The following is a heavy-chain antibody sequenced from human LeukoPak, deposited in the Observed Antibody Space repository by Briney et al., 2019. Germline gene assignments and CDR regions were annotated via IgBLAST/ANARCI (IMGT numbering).Heavy chain of an antibody. Sequence: GGSLRLSCGASGFTFSSYAMSWVRQAPGKGLEWVSAISDSGGDIEYADSVKGRFTISRDNSKNTLYLQMNSLRAEDTAVYYCAKEFLEYVWGAGCIDVWGKGTTVTVSS. J-gene: IGHJ6*03. CDR2: ISDSGGDI. CDR1: GFTFSSYA. D-gene: IGHD3-3*01. CDR3: AKEFLEYVWGAGCIDV. V-gene: IGHV3-23*01.